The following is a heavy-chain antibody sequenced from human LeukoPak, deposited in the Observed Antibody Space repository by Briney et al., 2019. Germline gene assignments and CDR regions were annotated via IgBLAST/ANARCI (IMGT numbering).Heavy chain of an antibody. V-gene: IGHV4-59*01. Sequence: SETLSLTCAVYGGSFSGYYWSWIRQPAGKGLEWIGYIYYSGSTNYNPSLKSRVTISVDTSKNQFSLKLSSVTAADTAVYYCARDGGSGYYDYWGQGTLVTVSS. CDR3: ARDGGSGYYDY. J-gene: IGHJ4*02. D-gene: IGHD3-22*01. CDR1: GGSFSGYY. CDR2: IYYSGST.